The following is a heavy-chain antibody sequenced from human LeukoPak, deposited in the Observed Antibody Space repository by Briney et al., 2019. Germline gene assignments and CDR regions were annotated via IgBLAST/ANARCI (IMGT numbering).Heavy chain of an antibody. CDR2: IKQDGSEK. CDR1: GFTFSSYW. V-gene: IGHV3-7*01. CDR3: ARARYYYDSSGETSDFDY. D-gene: IGHD3-22*01. J-gene: IGHJ4*02. Sequence: PGGSLRLSCAASGFTFSSYWMSWVRQAPGKGLEWVANIKQDGSEKYYVDSVKGRFTISRDNAKNSLYLQMNSLRAEDTAVYYCARARYYYDSSGETSDFDYWGQGTLVTVSS.